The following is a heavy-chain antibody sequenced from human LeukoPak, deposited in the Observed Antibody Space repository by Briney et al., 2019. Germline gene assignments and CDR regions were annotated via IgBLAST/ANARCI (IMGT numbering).Heavy chain of an antibody. J-gene: IGHJ4*02. V-gene: IGHV3-48*03. D-gene: IGHD4/OR15-4a*01. CDR1: GFTFSSYE. Sequence: PGGSLRLSCAASGFTFSSYEMNWVRQAPGKGLEWVSYISSSGSTIYYADSVKGRFTISRDNAKNSLYLQMNSLRAEDTAVYYCARFSRSTYGGYYFDYWGQGTLVNVSS. CDR3: ARFSRSTYGGYYFDY. CDR2: ISSSGSTI.